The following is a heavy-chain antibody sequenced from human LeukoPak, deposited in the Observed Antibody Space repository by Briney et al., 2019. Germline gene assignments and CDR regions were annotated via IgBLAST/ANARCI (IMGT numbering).Heavy chain of an antibody. CDR3: ARDLTPAGYSGYRSLFYYGMDV. CDR2: IWYDGSNK. D-gene: IGHD5-12*01. CDR1: GFTFSSYG. V-gene: IGHV3-33*01. J-gene: IGHJ6*02. Sequence: GRSLRLSCAASGFTFSSYGMHWVRQAPGKGLEWVAVIWYDGSNKYYADSVKGRFTTSRDNSKNTLYLQMNSLRAEDTAVYYCARDLTPAGYSGYRSLFYYGMDVWGQGTAVTVSS.